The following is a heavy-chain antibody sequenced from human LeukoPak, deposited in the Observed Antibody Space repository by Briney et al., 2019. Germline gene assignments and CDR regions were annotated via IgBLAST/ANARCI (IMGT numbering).Heavy chain of an antibody. D-gene: IGHD4-11*01. V-gene: IGHV1-69*06. J-gene: IGHJ4*02. CDR3: ARDPTQEYYFDY. CDR2: IIPIFGTA. CDR1: GGTFSSYA. Sequence: SVKVSCKASGGTFSSYAISWVRQAPGQGLEWMGGIIPIFGTANYAQKFQGRVTITADKSTSTAYMELRSLRSDDTAVYYCARDPTQEYYFDYWGQGTLVTVSS.